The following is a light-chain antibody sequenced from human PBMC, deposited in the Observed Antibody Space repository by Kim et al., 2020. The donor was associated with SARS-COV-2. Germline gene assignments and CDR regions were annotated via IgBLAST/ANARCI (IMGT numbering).Light chain of an antibody. J-gene: IGLJ3*02. V-gene: IGLV3-19*01. CDR1: SLRFYY. CDR2: DKN. CDR3: NSRDSSGDHVV. Sequence: ALGQTVRITCQGGSLRFYYASWYQQKPGQAPMLIVYDKNNRPSGIPDRFSGSTSGSTASLTIPGAQAEDEADYYCNSRDSSGDHVVFGGGTKLTVL.